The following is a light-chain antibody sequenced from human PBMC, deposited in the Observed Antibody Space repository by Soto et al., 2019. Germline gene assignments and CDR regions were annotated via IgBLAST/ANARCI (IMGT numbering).Light chain of an antibody. CDR3: QQYGSSPQT. CDR1: QSVDSNC. J-gene: IGKJ1*01. V-gene: IGKV3-20*01. CDR2: GAS. Sequence: EIVLKQSPGTLSLSPGERATLSCRTSQSVDSNCLAWYQQKPGQAPRLLIYGASNRATVIPDRFSGSGSGTDFTLTISRLEPEDFAVYYCQQYGSSPQTFGQGTRVEFK.